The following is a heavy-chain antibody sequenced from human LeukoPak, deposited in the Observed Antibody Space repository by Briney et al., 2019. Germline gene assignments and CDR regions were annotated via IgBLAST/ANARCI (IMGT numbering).Heavy chain of an antibody. V-gene: IGHV3-74*01. Sequence: GGSLRLSCAASGFTFSSYAMSWVRHAPGKGLVWVSRINSDGSSTSYADSVKGRFTISRDNAKNTLYLQMNSLRAEDTAVYYCARGGYSYGEGLDYWGQGTLVTVSS. CDR2: INSDGSST. D-gene: IGHD5-18*01. CDR3: ARGGYSYGEGLDY. J-gene: IGHJ4*02. CDR1: GFTFSSYA.